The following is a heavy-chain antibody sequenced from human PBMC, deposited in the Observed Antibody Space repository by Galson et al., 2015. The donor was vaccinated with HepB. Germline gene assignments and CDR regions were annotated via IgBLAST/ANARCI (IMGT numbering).Heavy chain of an antibody. CDR1: GFTFSTYS. J-gene: IGHJ6*02. CDR3: TREPYGEINGDYYYYYGMDV. D-gene: IGHD4-17*01. Sequence: SLRLSCAASGFTFSTYSMSWVRQAPGKGLEWLSYISSSSYSIYYADSVKGRFTISRDNAKNSLYLQMNSLRAEDTAVYYCTREPYGEINGDYYYYYGMDVWGQGTTVTVSS. V-gene: IGHV3-48*01. CDR2: ISSSSYSI.